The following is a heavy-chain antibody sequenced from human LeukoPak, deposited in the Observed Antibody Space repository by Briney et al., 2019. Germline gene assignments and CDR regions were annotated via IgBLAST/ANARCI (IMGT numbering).Heavy chain of an antibody. CDR1: GFTFSGYA. D-gene: IGHD3-10*01. V-gene: IGHV3-30-3*01. CDR3: ARVGYYASGPFSYFDY. CDR2: ISYDGSNE. J-gene: IGHJ4*02. Sequence: GGSLRLSCAASGFTFSGYAMHWVRQAPGKGLEWVAVISYDGSNEYYAGSVKGRFTISRDNSKNTLYLQMNSLSVEDTAVYCCARVGYYASGPFSYFDYWGQGTLVTVSS.